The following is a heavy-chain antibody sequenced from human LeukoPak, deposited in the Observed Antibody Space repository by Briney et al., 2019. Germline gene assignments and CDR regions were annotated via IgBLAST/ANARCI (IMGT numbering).Heavy chain of an antibody. J-gene: IGHJ4*02. CDR2: ISSGSGYI. CDR1: GFTFNDHS. D-gene: IGHD2-2*01. V-gene: IGHV3-21*01. CDR3: ARAYCSGTSCYHFDY. Sequence: GGSLRLSCAASGFTFNDHSMHWVRQTPGKGLEWVSSISSGSGYINYADSVKGRFTISRDNAKDSLYLHMNSLRAEDTAVYFCARAYCSGTSCYHFDYWGQGTLVTVSS.